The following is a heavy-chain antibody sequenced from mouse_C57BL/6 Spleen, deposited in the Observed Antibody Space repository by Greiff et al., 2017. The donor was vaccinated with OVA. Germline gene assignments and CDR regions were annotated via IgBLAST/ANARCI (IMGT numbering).Heavy chain of an antibody. D-gene: IGHD4-1*01. V-gene: IGHV14-4*01. CDR1: GFNIKDDY. Sequence: VHVKQSGAELVRPGASVKLSCTASGFNIKDDYMHWVKQRPEQGLEWIGWIDPENGDTEYASKFQGKATITADTSSNTAYLQLSSLTSEDTAVYYCTTRTGAWFAYWGQGTLVTVSA. J-gene: IGHJ3*01. CDR3: TTRTGAWFAY. CDR2: IDPENGDT.